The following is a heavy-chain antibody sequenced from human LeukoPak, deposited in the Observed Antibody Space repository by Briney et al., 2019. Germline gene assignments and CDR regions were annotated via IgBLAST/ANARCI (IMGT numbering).Heavy chain of an antibody. CDR2: INPSGGST. J-gene: IGHJ4*02. CDR3: ARADITISGVVYFDY. D-gene: IGHD3-3*01. CDR1: GYTFTSYY. V-gene: IGHV1-46*01. Sequence: ASVKVSCKASGYTFTSYYMHWVRQAPGQGLEWMGIINPSGGSTSYAQKFQGRVTMTRDTSTSTVYMELSSLRSEDTAVYYCARADITISGVVYFDYWGQGTLVAVSS.